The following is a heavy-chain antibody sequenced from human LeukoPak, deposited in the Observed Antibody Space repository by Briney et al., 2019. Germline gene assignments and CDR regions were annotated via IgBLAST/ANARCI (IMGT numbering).Heavy chain of an antibody. CDR2: IYISGTT. CDR1: GGSISTYY. Sequence: PSETLSLTCTVSGGSISTYYWTWIRQPAGKGLEWIGHIYISGTTNYSPSLKSRVTMSVDTSKNQFSLKLSSVTAADTAVYYCARDRAVTPGRIDYWGQGTLVTVSS. J-gene: IGHJ4*02. V-gene: IGHV4-4*07. CDR3: ARDRAVTPGRIDY. D-gene: IGHD4-17*01.